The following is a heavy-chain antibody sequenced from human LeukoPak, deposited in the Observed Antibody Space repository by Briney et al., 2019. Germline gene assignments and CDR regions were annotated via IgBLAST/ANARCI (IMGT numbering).Heavy chain of an antibody. J-gene: IGHJ5*02. V-gene: IGHV4-61*02. CDR3: AGEVGGSWFDP. CDR2: IYSSGNT. Sequence: SETLSLTCTVSGGSISSGSHYWSWIRQPAGKGLEWIGRIYSSGNTNYNPSLKSRVNISLDTPKNQFSLNLSSVTAADTAVYYCAGEVGGSWFDPWGRGTLVPVSS. CDR1: GGSISSGSHY. D-gene: IGHD1-26*01.